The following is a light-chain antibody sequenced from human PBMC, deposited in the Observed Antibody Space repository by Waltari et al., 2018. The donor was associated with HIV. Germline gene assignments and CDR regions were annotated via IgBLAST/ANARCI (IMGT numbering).Light chain of an antibody. CDR3: SLYTGTTNVL. Sequence: HSALTPPPSVSGSPGPSVSISCTGRRRDVGSYNLVSRYQQPPGTAPKLIIYEVNNRPSGVPDRFSGSQSGNTASLTISGLQAEDEADYYCSLYTGTTNVLFGGGTKLTVL. CDR2: EVN. V-gene: IGLV2-18*01. CDR1: RRDVGSYNL. J-gene: IGLJ2*01.